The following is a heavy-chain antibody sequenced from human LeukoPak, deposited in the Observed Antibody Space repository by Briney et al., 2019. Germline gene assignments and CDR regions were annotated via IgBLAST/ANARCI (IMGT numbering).Heavy chain of an antibody. J-gene: IGHJ4*02. CDR1: GFTFSTYS. CDR2: ITSPVGHI. CDR3: ATDGRSSGWYGSDY. Sequence: GGSLRLSCAASGFTFSTYSMNWVRQAPGKGLEWVSSITSPVGHIYYADSLKGRITISRDNARSSLYLQMNSLRAEDTAVYYCATDGRSSGWYGSDYWGQGTLVTVSS. D-gene: IGHD6-19*01. V-gene: IGHV3-21*01.